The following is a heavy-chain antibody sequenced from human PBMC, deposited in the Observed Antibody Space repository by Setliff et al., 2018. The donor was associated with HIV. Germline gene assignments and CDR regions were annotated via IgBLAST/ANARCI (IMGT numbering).Heavy chain of an antibody. Sequence: ASVKVSCKALGYPFTGYYYNHWVRQAPGQGPEWMGWINPNTGAAKYAQKFQGRVTMTRDTSTNTTYMEMSRLRSDDTAVYYCARGSAPNIVVVASLDLWGQGTLVTVSS. J-gene: IGHJ4*01. V-gene: IGHV1-2*02. CDR1: GYPFTGYY. CDR3: ARGSAPNIVVVASLDL. D-gene: IGHD3-22*01. CDR2: INPNTGAA.